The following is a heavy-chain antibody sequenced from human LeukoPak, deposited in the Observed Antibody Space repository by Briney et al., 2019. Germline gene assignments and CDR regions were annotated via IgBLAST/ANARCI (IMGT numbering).Heavy chain of an antibody. CDR1: GFTFSNYW. CDR3: GRISSGWYSPFDY. D-gene: IGHD6-19*01. CDR2: INSDGSST. Sequence: GGSLRLSCAASGFTFSNYWMHWVRQAPGKGLVWVSRINSDGSSTNYADSVKGRFTISRDNAKNTLYLQMNSLIAEDTAVYYCGRISSGWYSPFDYWGQGTLVTVSS. V-gene: IGHV3-74*01. J-gene: IGHJ4*02.